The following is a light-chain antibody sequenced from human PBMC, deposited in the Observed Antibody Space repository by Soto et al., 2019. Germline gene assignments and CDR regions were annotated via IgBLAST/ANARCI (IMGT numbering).Light chain of an antibody. J-gene: IGLJ2*01. V-gene: IGLV2-8*01. CDR2: EVS. Sequence: QSALTQPPSASGSPGQSVTISCIGTSSDVGGYKYVSWYQQHPGKAPKLMIYEVSKRPSGVPDRFSGSKSGNTASLTVSGLQAEDEADYYCSSYAGRSVVFGGGTKLNVL. CDR1: SSDVGGYKY. CDR3: SSYAGRSVV.